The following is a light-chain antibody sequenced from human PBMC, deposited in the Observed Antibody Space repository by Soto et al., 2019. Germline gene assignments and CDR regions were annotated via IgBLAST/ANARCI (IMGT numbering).Light chain of an antibody. Sequence: QSVLTQPPSASGTPGQRVTISCSGSSSNIGYNYVYWYQQLPGTAPKLLIYSNNQRPSGVPDRFSGSKSGTSASLAISGVRSEDEADYYCAAWDDSLSGVVFGGRTKLTVL. CDR3: AAWDDSLSGVV. V-gene: IGLV1-47*02. CDR1: SSNIGYNY. J-gene: IGLJ2*01. CDR2: SNN.